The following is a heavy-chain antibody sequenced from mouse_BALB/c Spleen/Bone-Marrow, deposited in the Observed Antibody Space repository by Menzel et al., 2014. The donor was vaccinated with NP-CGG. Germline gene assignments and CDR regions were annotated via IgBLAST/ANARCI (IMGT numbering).Heavy chain of an antibody. J-gene: IGHJ4*01. CDR1: GYTFTSYN. CDR2: IYPGNGGT. V-gene: IGHV1-12*01. Sequence: QSGAELVKPGASVEMSCKATGYTFTSYNVHWVKQTPGQGLEWIGAIYPGNGGTAYSQKFKDKATLTADKSSSTAYMQLSRLTSEDSAVYYCARSRYYYAMDYWGQGTSVTVSS. CDR3: ARSRYYYAMDY.